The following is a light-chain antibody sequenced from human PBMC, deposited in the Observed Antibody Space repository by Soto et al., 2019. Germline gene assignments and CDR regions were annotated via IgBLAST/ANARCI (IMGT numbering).Light chain of an antibody. Sequence: EIVMTQSPATLSVSPGERATLSCRASQSVSSNLAWYQQKPGQAPRLLIYGASTRATGIPARFSGSGSGTEFTLTISSLQSEDFAAYSCEQYNNWPPTRTFGQGTKADIK. V-gene: IGKV3-15*01. CDR2: GAS. CDR1: QSVSSN. CDR3: EQYNNWPPTRT. J-gene: IGKJ1*01.